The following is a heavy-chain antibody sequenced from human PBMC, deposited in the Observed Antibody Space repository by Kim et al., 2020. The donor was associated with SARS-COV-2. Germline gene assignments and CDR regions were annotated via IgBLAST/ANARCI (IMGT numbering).Heavy chain of an antibody. V-gene: IGHV3-23*01. J-gene: IGHJ4*02. D-gene: IGHD1-26*01. Sequence: GGSLRLSCAASGFTFKNFAMSWVRQAPGKGLEWVSAISGVGGNSYYADSVKGRFTISRDNSENTLYLQMNSLRAEDTAVYYCAKIRVGATQGFDYWGQGTLVTVSS. CDR3: AKIRVGATQGFDY. CDR1: GFTFKNFA. CDR2: ISGVGGNS.